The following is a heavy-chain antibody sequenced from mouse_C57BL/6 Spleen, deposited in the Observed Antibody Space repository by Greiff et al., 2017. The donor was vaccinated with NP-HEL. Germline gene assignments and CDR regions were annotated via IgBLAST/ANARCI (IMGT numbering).Heavy chain of an antibody. V-gene: IGHV1-53*01. CDR3: AQDSMRDYAMDD. CDR1: GYTFTSYW. Sequence: QVQLQQPGTELVKPGSSFPLSFPSSGYTFTSYWMHWVKQRPGQGLEWIGNINPSTGGTNYNEKFKSKATLTVDKSSSTAYRQLSSLTSEDSAVYYCAQDSMRDYAMDDWGQGTSVTVSS. CDR2: INPSTGGT. J-gene: IGHJ4*01.